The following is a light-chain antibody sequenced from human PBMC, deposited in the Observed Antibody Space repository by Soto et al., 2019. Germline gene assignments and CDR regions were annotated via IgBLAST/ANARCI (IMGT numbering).Light chain of an antibody. CDR1: SRDVGTNSL. CDR3: CSYAVSSTYV. V-gene: IGLV2-23*02. Sequence: QSALTQPASVSGSPGQSITISCTGTSRDVGTNSLVSWYQQHPGKAPKLLVYEIFRRPSGVSDRFSGSKSGNTASLTISGLQPEDEADYYCCSYAVSSTYVFGIGTKVTVL. J-gene: IGLJ1*01. CDR2: EIF.